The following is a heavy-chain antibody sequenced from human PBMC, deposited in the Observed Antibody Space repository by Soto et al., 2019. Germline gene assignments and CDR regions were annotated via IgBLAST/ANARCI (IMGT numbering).Heavy chain of an antibody. J-gene: IGHJ5*02. CDR1: GFSVSSTY. Sequence: EVQVVESGGGLDQPGGSLRLSCAASGFSVSSTYMSWVRQAPGKGLEWVSGFDSGEHTYYAGSVKGRFTISTENSRTTLSLRMNSLRPEDLAMYYCARVGGYEPWGQGTLVTVSS. CDR3: ARVGGYEP. V-gene: IGHV3-66*01. CDR2: FDSGEHT. D-gene: IGHD5-12*01.